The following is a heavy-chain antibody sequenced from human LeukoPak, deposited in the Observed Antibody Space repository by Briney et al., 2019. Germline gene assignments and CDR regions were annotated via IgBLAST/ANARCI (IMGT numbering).Heavy chain of an antibody. V-gene: IGHV1-46*01. CDR3: ARDNSVGDTAWWFDP. Sequence: EASVKVSCKASGYTFTSYYMHWVRQAPGQGLEWMGIINPSGGSTSYAQKFQGRVTMTRDTSTSTVYMELSSLRSEDTAVYYCARDNSVGDTAWWFDPWGQGTLVTVSS. D-gene: IGHD1-26*01. CDR1: GYTFTSYY. J-gene: IGHJ5*02. CDR2: INPSGGST.